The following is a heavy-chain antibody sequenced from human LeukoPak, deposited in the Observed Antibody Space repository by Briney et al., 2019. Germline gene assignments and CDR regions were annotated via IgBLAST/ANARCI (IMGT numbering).Heavy chain of an antibody. CDR2: IYPGDPDT. V-gene: IGHV5-51*01. J-gene: IGHJ3*02. Sequence: GESLKISCKGSGYSFTSYWIGWVRQMPGKGLEWMGIIYPGDPDTRYSPSFQGQVTISADKSISTAYLQWSSLKASDTAMYYCARQSSGPYDAFDIWGQGTMVTVSS. CDR1: GYSFTSYW. D-gene: IGHD3-10*01. CDR3: ARQSSGPYDAFDI.